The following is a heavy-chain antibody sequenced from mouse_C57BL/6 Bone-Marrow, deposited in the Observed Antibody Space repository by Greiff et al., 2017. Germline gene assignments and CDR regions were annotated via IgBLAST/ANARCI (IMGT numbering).Heavy chain of an antibody. D-gene: IGHD1-1*01. Sequence: LQQSGAELVRPGASVKLSCTASGFNIKDDYMHWVKQRPEQGLEWIGWIDPENGDTEYASKFQGKATITADTSSNTAYLQLSSLTSEDTAVYYCTTPFYYYGSRRFDYWGQGTTLTVSS. CDR2: IDPENGDT. J-gene: IGHJ2*01. CDR1: GFNIKDDY. CDR3: TTPFYYYGSRRFDY. V-gene: IGHV14-4*01.